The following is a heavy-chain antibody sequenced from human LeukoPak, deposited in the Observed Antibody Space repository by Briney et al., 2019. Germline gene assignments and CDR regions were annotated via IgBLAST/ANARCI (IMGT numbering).Heavy chain of an antibody. V-gene: IGHV5-51*01. CDR1: GYDFTSYW. CDR3: ASFDSSGPEYFQH. J-gene: IGHJ1*01. CDR2: IYPGDSDT. D-gene: IGHD3-22*01. Sequence: GESLKISCKGAGYDFTSYWLGWVRQMPGKGLEWMGIIYPGDSDTRYSPSFQGQVTISADKSISTAYLQWSSLKASDTAMYYCASFDSSGPEYFQHWGQGTLVTVSS.